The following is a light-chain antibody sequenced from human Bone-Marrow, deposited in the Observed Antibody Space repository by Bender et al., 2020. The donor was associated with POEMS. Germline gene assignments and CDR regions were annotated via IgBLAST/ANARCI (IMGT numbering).Light chain of an antibody. CDR1: SSNIGGNY. J-gene: IGLJ3*02. CDR2: SSH. CDR3: AVWDDSLNGWV. V-gene: IGLV1-44*01. Sequence: QPVVTQPPSASGTPGQRVTISCSGDSSNIGGNYVYWYQHLPGTAPKLLIYSSHRRPSEVPDRFSGSRSGTSASLAISGLQSEDEADYYCAVWDDSLNGWVFGGGTKLTVL.